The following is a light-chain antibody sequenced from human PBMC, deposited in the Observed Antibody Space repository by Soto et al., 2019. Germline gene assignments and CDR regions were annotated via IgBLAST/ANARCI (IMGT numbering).Light chain of an antibody. CDR3: QQSYSAPRT. J-gene: IGKJ4*01. V-gene: IGKV1-39*01. Sequence: DIQMTQSPSSLSASVGDRVTITCRASQSISNFLNWYQQKPGRAPELLIYAASSLQSGVPSRFTGSRSGTDFTLTISSLQPEDFATYYCQQSYSAPRTFGGGTKAEIK. CDR1: QSISNF. CDR2: AAS.